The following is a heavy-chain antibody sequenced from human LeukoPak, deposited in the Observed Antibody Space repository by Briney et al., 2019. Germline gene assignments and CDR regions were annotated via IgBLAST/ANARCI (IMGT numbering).Heavy chain of an antibody. CDR3: AREGYCSGGSCYSDFDY. J-gene: IGHJ4*02. D-gene: IGHD2-15*01. CDR2: INSDGSST. CDR1: GFTLSSYW. V-gene: IGHV3-74*01. Sequence: GGSLRLSCAASGFTLSSYWMHWVRQAPGKGMVWVSRINSDGSSTSYADSVKGRFTISRDNAKNTLYLQMNSLRAEDTAVYYCAREGYCSGGSCYSDFDYWGQGTLVTVSS.